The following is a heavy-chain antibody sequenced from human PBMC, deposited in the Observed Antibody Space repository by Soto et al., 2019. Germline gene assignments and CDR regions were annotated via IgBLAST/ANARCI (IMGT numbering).Heavy chain of an antibody. Sequence: PSETLSLTCAVHGGSFSGYYWSWFRQPPGKGLEWIGEINHSGSTNYNPSLKSRVTISVDTSKNQFSLKLSSVTAADTAVYYCARSPSYYYDSSGYYCFDYWGQGTLVTVSS. CDR1: GGSFSGYY. D-gene: IGHD3-22*01. CDR2: INHSGST. V-gene: IGHV4-34*01. J-gene: IGHJ4*02. CDR3: ARSPSYYYDSSGYYCFDY.